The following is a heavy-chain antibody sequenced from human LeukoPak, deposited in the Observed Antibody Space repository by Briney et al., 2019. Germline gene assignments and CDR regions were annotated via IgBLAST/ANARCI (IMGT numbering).Heavy chain of an antibody. CDR3: ARGTVTAPDY. D-gene: IGHD2-21*02. V-gene: IGHV3-30-3*01. J-gene: IGHJ4*02. CDR2: ISYDGSNK. CDR1: GFTFSNYA. Sequence: PGRSLRLSCATSGFTFSNYAMHWVRQAPGKGLEWVAVISYDGSNKYYADSLKGRFTISRDNSKNTLYLQMNSLRAEDTAVYYCARGTVTAPDYWGQGTLVTVSS.